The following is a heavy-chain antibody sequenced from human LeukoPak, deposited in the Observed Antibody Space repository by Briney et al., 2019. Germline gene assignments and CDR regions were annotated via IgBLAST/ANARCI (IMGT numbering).Heavy chain of an antibody. J-gene: IGHJ4*02. CDR2: MNPNSGNT. CDR3: ARGDWRWLQSDY. V-gene: IGHV1-8*01. D-gene: IGHD5-24*01. Sequence: ASVKVSCKASGYTFTSYDINWVRQATGQGLEWVGWMNPNSGNTGYAQKFQGRVTMTRNTSISTAYMELSSLRSEDTAVYYCARGDWRWLQSDYWGQGTLVTVSS. CDR1: GYTFTSYD.